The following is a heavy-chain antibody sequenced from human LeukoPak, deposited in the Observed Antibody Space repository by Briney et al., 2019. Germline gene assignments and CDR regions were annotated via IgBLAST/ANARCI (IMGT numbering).Heavy chain of an antibody. CDR2: ISSIGSTI. Sequence: GGSLRLSCAASGFTFSDYYMSWIRQAPGKGLEWVSYISSIGSTIYYADSVKGRFTISRDNAKNTLYLQMNSPRAEDTAGYDCARVGSAWDDAFDTWGQGTMVTVSS. V-gene: IGHV3-11*01. CDR3: ARVGSAWDDAFDT. J-gene: IGHJ3*02. D-gene: IGHD6-19*01. CDR1: GFTFSDYY.